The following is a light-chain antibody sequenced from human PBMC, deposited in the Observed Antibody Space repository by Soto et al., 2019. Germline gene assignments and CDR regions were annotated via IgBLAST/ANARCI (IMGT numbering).Light chain of an antibody. CDR2: GAS. CDR3: QQYNKGPVT. J-gene: IGKJ1*01. V-gene: IGKV3-15*01. Sequence: EIVMTQSPATLSVSPGERATLSCRASQSMSSNLAWYQQRPGQAPRLLIYGASTRATGIPARFSGSGSGTDFTLTITSLQSEDFAVYYCQQYNKGPVTFGQGTKVDI. CDR1: QSMSSN.